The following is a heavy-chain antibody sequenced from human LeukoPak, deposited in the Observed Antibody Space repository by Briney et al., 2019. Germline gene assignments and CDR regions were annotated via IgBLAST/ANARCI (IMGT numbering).Heavy chain of an antibody. D-gene: IGHD3-9*01. V-gene: IGHV3-21*01. J-gene: IGHJ4*02. Sequence: GGYLRLSCAASGFTFSSYSMNWVRQAPGKGLEWVSSISSSSSYIYYADSVKGRFTISRDNAKNSLYLQMNSLRAEDTAVYYCARDNAVDVLRYFDWTIPYFDYWGQGTLVTVSS. CDR1: GFTFSSYS. CDR2: ISSSSSYI. CDR3: ARDNAVDVLRYFDWTIPYFDY.